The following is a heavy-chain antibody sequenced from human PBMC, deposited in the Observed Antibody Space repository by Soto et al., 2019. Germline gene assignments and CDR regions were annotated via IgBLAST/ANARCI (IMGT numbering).Heavy chain of an antibody. CDR2: FDPEDGGT. CDR3: AIDGSGSYSDHDAFDI. D-gene: IGHD3-10*01. CDR1: GYTLTELS. Sequence: QVQLVQSGAEVKKPGASVKVSCKVSGYTLTELSMHWVRQAPGKGLAWMGGFDPEDGGTIYALKFKGRVTMTEDTSTDTADMELSSMRSEDTAVYYCAIDGSGSYSDHDAFDIWVQVTMVTVSS. J-gene: IGHJ3*02. V-gene: IGHV1-24*01.